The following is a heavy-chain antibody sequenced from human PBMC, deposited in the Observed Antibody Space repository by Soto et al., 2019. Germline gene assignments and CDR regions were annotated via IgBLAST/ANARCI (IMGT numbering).Heavy chain of an antibody. CDR1: GFSFSTYS. V-gene: IGHV3-48*02. J-gene: IGHJ6*02. CDR3: ARGGSSSDNGMDV. Sequence: EVQLVVSGGGLVQPGGSLRLSCAASGFSFSTYSMNWVRQAPGKGLEWVSYISSRSYTIYYIDSVKGRFTISRDNAKSSLYLQMNNLRDEDTAVYYCARGGSSSDNGMDVWGQGTTVTVSS. CDR2: ISSRSYTI. D-gene: IGHD6-6*01.